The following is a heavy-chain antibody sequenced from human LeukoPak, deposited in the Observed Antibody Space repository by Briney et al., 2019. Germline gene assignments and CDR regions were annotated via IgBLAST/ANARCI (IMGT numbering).Heavy chain of an antibody. D-gene: IGHD3-16*01. CDR1: GFTFDDYA. V-gene: IGHV3-43*02. CDR2: ISGDGGST. J-gene: IGHJ6*02. CDR3: AKDIGFIQMEGYYGMDV. Sequence: GGSLRLSCAASGFTFDDYAMHWVRQAPGKGLEWVSLISGDGGSTYYADSVKGRFTISRDNSKNSLYLQMNSLRTEDTALYYCAKDIGFIQMEGYYGMDVWGQGTTVTVSS.